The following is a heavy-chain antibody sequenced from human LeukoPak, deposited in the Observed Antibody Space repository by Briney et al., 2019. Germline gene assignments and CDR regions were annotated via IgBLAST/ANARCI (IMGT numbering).Heavy chain of an antibody. V-gene: IGHV3-30-3*01. CDR3: ARAGRAHGDYHYFDY. Sequence: GGSLRLSCAASGFTFNNYGIHWVRQAPGKGLEWVAVISYDGSKKYYADSVKGRVTISRDNSRNTLYLQMNSLRAEDTAVYYCARAGRAHGDYHYFDYWGQGTLVTVSS. CDR1: GFTFNNYG. CDR2: ISYDGSKK. D-gene: IGHD4-17*01. J-gene: IGHJ4*02.